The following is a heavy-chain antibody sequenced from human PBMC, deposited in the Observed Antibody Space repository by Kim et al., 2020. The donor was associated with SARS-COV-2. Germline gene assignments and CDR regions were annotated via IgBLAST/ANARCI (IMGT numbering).Heavy chain of an antibody. Sequence: SETLSLTCAVYGGSFSGYYWSWIRQPPGKGLEWIGEINHSGSTNYNPSLKSRVTISVDTSKNQFSLKLSSVTAADTAVYYCARGPGDYVWGSYRRHFDYWGQGTLVTVSS. CDR1: GGSFSGYY. D-gene: IGHD3-16*02. J-gene: IGHJ4*02. V-gene: IGHV4-34*01. CDR2: INHSGST. CDR3: ARGPGDYVWGSYRRHFDY.